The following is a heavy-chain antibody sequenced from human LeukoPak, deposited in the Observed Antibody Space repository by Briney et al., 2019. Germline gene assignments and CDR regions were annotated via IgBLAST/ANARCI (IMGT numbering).Heavy chain of an antibody. V-gene: IGHV3-30*03. Sequence: GGSLRLSCAASGFTFSSYGMHWVRQAPGKGLEWVAVISYDGPNKYYADSVKGRFTISRDNSKNTLYLQMNSLRAEDTAVYYCARRAGAYSHPYDYWGQGTLVTVSS. CDR3: ARRAGAYSHPYDY. CDR1: GFTFSSYG. J-gene: IGHJ4*02. D-gene: IGHD4/OR15-4a*01. CDR2: ISYDGPNK.